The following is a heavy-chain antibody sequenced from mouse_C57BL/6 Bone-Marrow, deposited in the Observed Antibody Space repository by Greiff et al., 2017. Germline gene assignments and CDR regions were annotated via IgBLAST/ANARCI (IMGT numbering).Heavy chain of an antibody. Sequence: EVKLVESGGGLVQPGGSLKLSCAASGFTFSDYYMYWVRQTPEKRLEWVAYISNGGGSTYYPDTVKGRFTISRDNAKNTLYLQMSRLKSEDTAMYYCARHFPGRYFDVWGTGTTVTVSS. D-gene: IGHD3-3*01. J-gene: IGHJ1*03. CDR2: ISNGGGST. CDR1: GFTFSDYY. CDR3: ARHFPGRYFDV. V-gene: IGHV5-12*01.